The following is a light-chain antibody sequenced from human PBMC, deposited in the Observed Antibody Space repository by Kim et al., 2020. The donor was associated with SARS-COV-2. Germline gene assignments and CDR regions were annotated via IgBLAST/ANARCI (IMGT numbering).Light chain of an antibody. V-gene: IGKV4-1*01. CDR1: QSVLYSINNLNY. CDR2: WAS. J-gene: IGKJ4*01. Sequence: ATINCKSSQSVLYSINNLNYLAWYQQKPGQPPQLLIYWASTRQSGVPDRFSGSGSGTDFTLTISSLQAEDVAVYYCQQYYSDYPTFGGGTEVEIK. CDR3: QQYYSDYPT.